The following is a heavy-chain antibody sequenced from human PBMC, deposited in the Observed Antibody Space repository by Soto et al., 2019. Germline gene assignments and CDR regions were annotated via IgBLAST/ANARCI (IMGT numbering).Heavy chain of an antibody. CDR2: IYHSGST. CDR1: GDSISSSNW. Sequence: TLNLTCAVSGDSISSSNWWSWVCQRPGKGLEWIGEIYHSGSTNYNPSLKSRVTISVDKSKKQSSMKLSSVTAADTAVYYCARDRGSSSWYGDYYYGMDVWAQGTTVT. D-gene: IGHD6-13*01. CDR3: ARDRGSSSWYGDYYYGMDV. V-gene: IGHV4-4*02. J-gene: IGHJ6*02.